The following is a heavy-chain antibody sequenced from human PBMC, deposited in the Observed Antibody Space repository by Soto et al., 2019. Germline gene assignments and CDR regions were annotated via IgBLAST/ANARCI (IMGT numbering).Heavy chain of an antibody. CDR3: ARLRGSVYYGSGSYYNVYSSPPYYYYYMDV. D-gene: IGHD3-10*01. CDR1: GGSISSTFYY. J-gene: IGHJ6*03. V-gene: IGHV4-61*05. Sequence: PSETLSLTCSLSGGSISSTFYYWGRIRQPPGKGLEWIGYIYYSGSTNYNPSLKSRVTISVDTSKNQFSLKLSSVTAADTAVYYCARLRGSVYYGSGSYYNVYSSPPYYYYYMDVWGKGTTVTVSS. CDR2: IYYSGST.